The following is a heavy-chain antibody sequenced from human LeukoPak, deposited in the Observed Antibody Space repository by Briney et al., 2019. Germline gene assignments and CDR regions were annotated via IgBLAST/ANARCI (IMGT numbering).Heavy chain of an antibody. J-gene: IGHJ4*02. V-gene: IGHV3-7*01. Sequence: TGGSLRLSCAASGFTFSTYWMSWVRQAPGKGLKWVVIIKQDGSDTYYLDSVKGRFTISRDNAENSLYLQMNSLRAEDTAVYYCARDTSSIVGPRFDYWGQGTLVTVSS. CDR2: IKQDGSDT. CDR3: ARDTSSIVGPRFDY. D-gene: IGHD1-26*01. CDR1: GFTFSTYW.